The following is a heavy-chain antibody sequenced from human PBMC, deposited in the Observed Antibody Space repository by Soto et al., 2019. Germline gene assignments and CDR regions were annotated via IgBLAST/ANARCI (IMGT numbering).Heavy chain of an antibody. CDR2: IYYSGSP. V-gene: IGHV4-39*01. CDR1: GGSISSSTYN. CDR3: ARSPTAVTPTGRDTSEV. Sequence: SETLSLTCTVSGGSISSSTYNWGWILHPPGKRLEWIGNIYYSGSPYYNPSLKSRVTISVDTSRNQLSLKLSSVTAADTAVYYCARSPTAVTPTGRDTSEVWG. D-gene: IGHD4-4*01. J-gene: IGHJ3*01.